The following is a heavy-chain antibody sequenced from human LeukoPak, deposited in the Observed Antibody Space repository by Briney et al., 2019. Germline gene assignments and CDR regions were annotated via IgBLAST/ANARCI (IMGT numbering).Heavy chain of an antibody. CDR1: GGTFSSYA. J-gene: IGHJ4*02. CDR3: ARGYCSSTSCYEDY. D-gene: IGHD2-2*01. V-gene: IGHV1-69*05. Sequence: SVKVSCKASGGTFSSYAISWVRQAPGKGLEWMGGIIPIFGTANYAQKFQGRVTITTDESTSTAYMELSSLRSEDTAVYYCARGYCSSTSCYEDYWGQGTLVTVSS. CDR2: IIPIFGTA.